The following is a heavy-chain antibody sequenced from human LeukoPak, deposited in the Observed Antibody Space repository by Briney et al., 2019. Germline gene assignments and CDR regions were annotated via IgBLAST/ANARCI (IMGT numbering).Heavy chain of an antibody. D-gene: IGHD6-19*01. J-gene: IGHJ4*02. Sequence: PGGSLRLSCAASGFTFSSYGMHWVRQAPGKGLEWVAFIRYDGSNKYYADSVKGRFTISRDNSKNTLYLQMNSLRAEDTAVYYCAKGDSGWYFGSVGPKRGIDYWGQGTLVTVSS. V-gene: IGHV3-30*02. CDR2: IRYDGSNK. CDR1: GFTFSSYG. CDR3: AKGDSGWYFGSVGPKRGIDY.